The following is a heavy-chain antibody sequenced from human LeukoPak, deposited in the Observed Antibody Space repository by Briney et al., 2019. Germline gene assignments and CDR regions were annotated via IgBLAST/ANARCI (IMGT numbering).Heavy chain of an antibody. CDR3: AKVSLLWFGELLFDGGHFDY. D-gene: IGHD3-10*01. V-gene: IGHV3-23*01. Sequence: GGSLRLSCAASGFTFSSYAMSWVRQAPGKGLEWVSAISGSGGSTYYADSVKGRFTISRDNSKNTLYLQMNSLRAEDTAVYYCAKVSLLWFGELLFDGGHFDYWGQGTLVTVSS. CDR2: ISGSGGST. J-gene: IGHJ4*02. CDR1: GFTFSSYA.